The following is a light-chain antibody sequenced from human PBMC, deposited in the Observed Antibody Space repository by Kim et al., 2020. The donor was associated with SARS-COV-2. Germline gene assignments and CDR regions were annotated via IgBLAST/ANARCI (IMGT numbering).Light chain of an antibody. Sequence: GGTVTLTCALPSGSVWTGQYPSWYQQAPGQAPRTLIYNTYTRSSGVPDRFSGSIHGDKAALTITGALADDESHYYCALYMGTGNWMFGGGTKLTVL. V-gene: IGLV8-61*01. CDR2: NTY. CDR3: ALYMGTGNWM. J-gene: IGLJ3*02. CDR1: SGSVWTGQY.